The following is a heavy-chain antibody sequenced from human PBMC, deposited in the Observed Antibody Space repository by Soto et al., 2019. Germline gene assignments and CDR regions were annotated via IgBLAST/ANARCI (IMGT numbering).Heavy chain of an antibody. J-gene: IGHJ4*02. Sequence: QVHLVQSGAEVKKPGASVKVSCKASGYIFINYYIHWVRQAPGQGLEWIGIINPNGGSTNYAQKFGGRVTRTRDTSTSTFYRDLSTLRSDDTAVYYLAGDLAAADYWGQGPLVTVSS. CDR3: AGDLAAADY. CDR2: INPNGGST. V-gene: IGHV1-46*01. CDR1: GYIFINYY. D-gene: IGHD6-13*01.